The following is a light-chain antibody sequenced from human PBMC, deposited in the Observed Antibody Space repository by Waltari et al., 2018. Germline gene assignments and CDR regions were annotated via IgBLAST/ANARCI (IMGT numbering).Light chain of an antibody. CDR3: QQTYSTPRT. J-gene: IGKJ1*01. CDR2: AAS. CDR1: QTISSY. Sequence: DIQMTQSPSSLSASVGDRVSITCRTSQTISSYLNWYKQKPGKAPNLRIYAASSLQSGVPSRFSGSGSGRDLTLTISSLQSEDFATYYCQQTYSTPRTFGQGTKVEVK. V-gene: IGKV1-39*01.